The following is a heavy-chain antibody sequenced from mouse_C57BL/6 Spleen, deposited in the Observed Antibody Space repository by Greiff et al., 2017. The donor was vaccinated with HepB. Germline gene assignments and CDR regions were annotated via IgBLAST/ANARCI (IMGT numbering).Heavy chain of an antibody. CDR2: ISSGSSTI. V-gene: IGHV5-17*01. D-gene: IGHD1-1*01. CDR1: GFTFSDYG. Sequence: EVKLVESGGGLVKPGGSLKLSCAASGFTFSDYGMHWVRQAPEKGLEWVAYISSGSSTIYYADTVKGRFTISRDNAKNTLFLQMTSLRSEDTAMYSWAGGVYGSSYWYFDVWGTGTTVTVSS. J-gene: IGHJ1*03. CDR3: AGGVYGSSYWYFDV.